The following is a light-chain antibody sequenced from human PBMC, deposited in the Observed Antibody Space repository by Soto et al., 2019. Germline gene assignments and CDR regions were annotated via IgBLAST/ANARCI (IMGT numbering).Light chain of an antibody. J-gene: IGKJ4*01. V-gene: IGKV3-11*01. CDR3: QQRSTWPLT. Sequence: EIVLTQSPATLSLSPGERATLSCRASQSVSSYLAWYQQKPGQAPRLLIYDASNRATGIPARFSGSASGTDFTLTSSNIEPEDFEVYYCQQRSTWPLTFGGGTKVEIK. CDR2: DAS. CDR1: QSVSSY.